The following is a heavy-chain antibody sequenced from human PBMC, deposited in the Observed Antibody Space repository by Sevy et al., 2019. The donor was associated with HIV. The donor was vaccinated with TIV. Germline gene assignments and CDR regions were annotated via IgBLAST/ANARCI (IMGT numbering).Heavy chain of an antibody. Sequence: GGSLRLSCAASGFTFSSYAMSWVRQAPGKGLEWVSAISGSGGSTYYADSVKGRFTISRDNSKNTLYLQMNSLRAEDTAVYYCAEYIPNSSSWYLDAFDIWGQGTMVTVSS. J-gene: IGHJ3*02. CDR1: GFTFSSYA. D-gene: IGHD6-13*01. CDR3: AEYIPNSSSWYLDAFDI. CDR2: ISGSGGST. V-gene: IGHV3-23*01.